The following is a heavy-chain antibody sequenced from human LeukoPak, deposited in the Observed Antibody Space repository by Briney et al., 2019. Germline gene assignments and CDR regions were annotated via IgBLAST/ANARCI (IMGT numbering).Heavy chain of an antibody. J-gene: IGHJ4*02. CDR3: AKDRSGVIITYFDY. Sequence: GGSLRLSCAASRFTFSSYWMSWVRQAPGKGLEWVANIRHDGSEKYYVDSAKGRFTISRDNAKDSLYLQMNSLRVEDTAVYYCAKDRSGVIITYFDYWGQGTLVTVSS. CDR1: RFTFSSYW. D-gene: IGHD3-22*01. CDR2: IRHDGSEK. V-gene: IGHV3-7*01.